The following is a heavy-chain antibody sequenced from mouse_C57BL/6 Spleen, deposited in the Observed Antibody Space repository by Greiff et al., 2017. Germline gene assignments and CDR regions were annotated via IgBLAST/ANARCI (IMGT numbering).Heavy chain of an antibody. D-gene: IGHD1-1*01. Sequence: EVQGVESGAELVRPGASVKLSCTASGFNIKDDYMHWVKQRPEQGLEWIGWIDPENGDTEYASKFQGKATITADTSSNTAYLQLSSLTSEDTAVYYCTDYYGSSDWYFDVWGTGTTVTVSS. V-gene: IGHV14-4*01. CDR3: TDYYGSSDWYFDV. J-gene: IGHJ1*03. CDR1: GFNIKDDY. CDR2: IDPENGDT.